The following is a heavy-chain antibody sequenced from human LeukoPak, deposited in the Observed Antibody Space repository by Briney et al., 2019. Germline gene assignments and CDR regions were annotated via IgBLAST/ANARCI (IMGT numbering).Heavy chain of an antibody. CDR1: GFTFSAYA. CDR3: AKEANRLGITIFGVVITYFDY. D-gene: IGHD3-3*01. J-gene: IGHJ4*02. V-gene: IGHV3-23*01. Sequence: GGSLRLSCAASGFTFSAYAMSWVRQAPGKGLEWVSAIGGSGTNTYYADSVKGRFTISRDNSKNTLYLQMNSLRAEDTAVYYCAKEANRLGITIFGVVITYFDYWGQGTLVTVSS. CDR2: IGGSGTNT.